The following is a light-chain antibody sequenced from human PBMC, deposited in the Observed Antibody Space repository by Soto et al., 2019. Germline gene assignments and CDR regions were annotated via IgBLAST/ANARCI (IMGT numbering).Light chain of an antibody. J-gene: IGLJ2*01. CDR3: NSYTSSTTLV. CDR1: SSDVGGYNY. Sequence: QSALTQPASLSGSPGQSITISCTGTSSDVGGYNYVSWYQQHPGKAPKLLIYEVSNRPSGVSNRFTASKSGNTASLTISGLQAEDEAEYYCNSYTSSTTLVFGGGTKLTVL. CDR2: EVS. V-gene: IGLV2-14*01.